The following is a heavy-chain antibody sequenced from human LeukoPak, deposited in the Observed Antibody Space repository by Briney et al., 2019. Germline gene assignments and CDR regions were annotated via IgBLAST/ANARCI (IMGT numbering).Heavy chain of an antibody. D-gene: IGHD2-15*01. CDR1: GGSISSYY. V-gene: IGHV4-59*01. CDR2: IHYSGST. Sequence: SETLSLTCTVSGGSISSYYWSWIRQPPGKGLEWIGYIHYSGSTNYNPSLKSRATISVDTPRNQFSLKLSSVTAADTAVYYCASGECSGGSCYALAGYWGQGTLVTVSS. CDR3: ASGECSGGSCYALAGY. J-gene: IGHJ4*02.